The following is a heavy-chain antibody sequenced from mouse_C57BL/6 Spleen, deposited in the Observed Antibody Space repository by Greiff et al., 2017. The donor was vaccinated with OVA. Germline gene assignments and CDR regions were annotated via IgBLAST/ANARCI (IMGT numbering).Heavy chain of an antibody. CDR3: ARSSYYGSRYAMDY. V-gene: IGHV1-81*01. D-gene: IGHD1-1*01. CDR2: IYPRSGNT. J-gene: IGHJ4*01. Sequence: QVQLKQSGAELARPGASVKLSCKASGYTFTSYGISWVKQRTGQGLEWIGEIYPRSGNTYYNEKFKGKATLTVDTSSSTAYMELHSLTSEDSAVYFCARSSYYGSRYAMDYWGQGTSVTVSS. CDR1: GYTFTSYG.